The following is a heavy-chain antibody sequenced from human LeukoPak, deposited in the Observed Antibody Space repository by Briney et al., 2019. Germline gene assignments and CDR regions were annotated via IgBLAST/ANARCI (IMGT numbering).Heavy chain of an antibody. V-gene: IGHV3-33*06. J-gene: IGHJ4*02. D-gene: IGHD4-11*01. CDR2: IWDDGSDK. CDR3: AKDAERGFDFSNSLQS. CDR1: GFTFSHYA. Sequence: PRGSLRLSCTTSGFTFSHYAMHLVRQAPGKGLQWGAVIWDDGSDKYYGGSVKGRFTISRDNSKKTVYLQLSSLRVEDTAVYYCAKDAERGFDFSNSLQSWGQGTLVTVSS.